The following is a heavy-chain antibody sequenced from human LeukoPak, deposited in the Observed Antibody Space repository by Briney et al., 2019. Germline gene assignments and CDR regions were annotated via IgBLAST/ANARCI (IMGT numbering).Heavy chain of an antibody. CDR3: AGYFDY. V-gene: IGHV3-30*03. CDR1: GFTFSSYG. Sequence: PGGSLRLPCAASGFTFSSYGMHWVRQAPGKGLEWVAVISYDGSNKYYADSVKGRFTISRDNSKNTLYLQMNSLRAEDTAVYYCAGYFDYWGQGTLVTVSS. J-gene: IGHJ4*02. CDR2: ISYDGSNK.